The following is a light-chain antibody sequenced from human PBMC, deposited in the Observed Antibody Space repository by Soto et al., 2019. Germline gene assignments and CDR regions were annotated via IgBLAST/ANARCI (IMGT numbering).Light chain of an antibody. CDR2: DAS. CDR1: QSISSW. J-gene: IGKJ2*01. V-gene: IGKV1-5*01. Sequence: DLQMTQSPSTLSASVGDRVTITCRASQSISSWLAWYQQQPGIAPKLLIYDASTLESGVPSRFSGSGSGTAFTLTISSLQHDDFATYYCQQYNSYSPEYTFGQGTKLEIK. CDR3: QQYNSYSPEYT.